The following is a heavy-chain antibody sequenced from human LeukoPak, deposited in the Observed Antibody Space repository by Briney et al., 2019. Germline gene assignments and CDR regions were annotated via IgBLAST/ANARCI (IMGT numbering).Heavy chain of an antibody. D-gene: IGHD5-12*01. Sequence: GGSLRLSCAASGFTFDHYAMHWVRQAPGKGLEWISGISWNSGSIGYADSVKGRFTISRDNAKNSLYLQMNSLRAEDTALYYCAKDIEASWLTFDYWGQGTLVTVSS. CDR3: AKDIEASWLTFDY. V-gene: IGHV3-9*01. CDR1: GFTFDHYA. CDR2: ISWNSGSI. J-gene: IGHJ4*02.